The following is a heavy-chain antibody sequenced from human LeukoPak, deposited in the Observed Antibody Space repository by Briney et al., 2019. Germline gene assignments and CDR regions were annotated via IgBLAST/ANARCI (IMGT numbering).Heavy chain of an antibody. CDR3: ARDEAIAVAGTGWFDP. J-gene: IGHJ5*02. CDR1: GGSISTSSYY. V-gene: IGHV4-61*02. D-gene: IGHD6-19*01. CDR2: IYTSGST. Sequence: SETLSLTCTVSGGSISTSSYYWSWIRQPAGKGLEWIGRIYTSGSTNYNPSLKSRVTISVDTSKDQFSLKLSSVTAADTAVYYCARDEAIAVAGTGWFDPWGQGTLVTVSS.